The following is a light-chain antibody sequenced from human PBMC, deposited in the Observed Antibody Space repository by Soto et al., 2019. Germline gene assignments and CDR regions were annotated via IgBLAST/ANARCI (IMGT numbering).Light chain of an antibody. V-gene: IGLV2-11*01. CDR3: CSFAGSYNYV. CDR1: SSDVGGYNY. Sequence: QSVLTQPRSVSESPGQSVTISCTGTSSDVGGYNYVSWYQQHPGEAPKLVISDVNKRPSGVPDRFSGSKSGNTASLTISGLQPDDEADYYCCSFAGSYNYVFGIGTKLTVL. CDR2: DVN. J-gene: IGLJ1*01.